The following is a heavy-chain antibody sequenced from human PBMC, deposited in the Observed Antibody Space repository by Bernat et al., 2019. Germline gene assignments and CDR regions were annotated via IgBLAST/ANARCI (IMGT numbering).Heavy chain of an antibody. Sequence: EVQLVESGGGLVQPGGSLRLSCVASGFIFSSYWMSWVRQAPGKGLEWMANIKQEGSEKSYADSGKGRFHISRSNAKHSQFLQMNSLSAEDTAVYYCVGLIVYSYGRFYPDYWGQGTLVTVSS. CDR1: GFIFSSYW. J-gene: IGHJ4*02. CDR3: VGLIVYSYGRFYPDY. V-gene: IGHV3-7*02. D-gene: IGHD5-18*01. CDR2: IKQEGSEK.